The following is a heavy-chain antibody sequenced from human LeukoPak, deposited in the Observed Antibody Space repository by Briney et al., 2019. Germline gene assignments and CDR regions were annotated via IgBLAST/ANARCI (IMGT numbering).Heavy chain of an antibody. V-gene: IGHV4-61*01. D-gene: IGHD3-22*01. CDR2: VYYSGRT. J-gene: IGHJ3*01. CDR1: GGSVSSNTYY. Sequence: SETLSLTCTVSGGSVSSNTYYWNWIRKSPGKGLEWVGFVYYSGRTKYNPSLKSRVTISIDTTKNQVSLKLRSVTAADTAMYFCVREASTSYYDSSGYYRQTETFDVWGQGTMVTVSS. CDR3: VREASTSYYDSSGYYRQTETFDV.